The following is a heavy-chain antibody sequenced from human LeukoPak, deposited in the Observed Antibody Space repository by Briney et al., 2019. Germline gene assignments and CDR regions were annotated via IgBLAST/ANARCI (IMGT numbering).Heavy chain of an antibody. J-gene: IGHJ4*02. CDR3: ARALRTGTFQLDY. D-gene: IGHD1-1*01. Sequence: PGGSLRLSCAASGFTFSSYSMNWVRQAPGKWLEWVSSISSSSSYIYYADSVKGRFTISRDNAKNSLYLQMNSLRAEDTAVYYCARALRTGTFQLDYWGQGTLVTVSS. CDR2: ISSSSSYI. CDR1: GFTFSSYS. V-gene: IGHV3-21*01.